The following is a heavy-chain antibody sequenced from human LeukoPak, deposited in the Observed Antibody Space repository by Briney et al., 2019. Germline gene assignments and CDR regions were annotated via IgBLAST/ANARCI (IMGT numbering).Heavy chain of an antibody. D-gene: IGHD1-1*01. J-gene: IGHJ4*02. V-gene: IGHV3-30*04. CDR2: TSYDGSNK. Sequence: PGGSLRLSCAASGFTFSSYAMHWVRQAPGKGLEWVAVTSYDGSNKYYADSVKGRFTISRDNSKNTLYLQMNSLRAEDTAVYYCARERGPTGTYDYWGQGTPVTVSS. CDR1: GFTFSSYA. CDR3: ARERGPTGTYDY.